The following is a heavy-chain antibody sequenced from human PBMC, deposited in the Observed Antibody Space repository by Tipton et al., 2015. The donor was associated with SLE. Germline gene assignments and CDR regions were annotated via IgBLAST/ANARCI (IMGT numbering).Heavy chain of an antibody. CDR3: SGGTYYYGMDV. Sequence: QVQLVQSGGGVVQPGRSLRLSCAASGFTFSSYGMHWVRQAPGKGLEWVAVIWYDGSNKYYADSVKGRFTISRDNSKNTLYLQMNSLRAEDTAVYYCSGGTYYYGMDVWGQGTTVTVSS. CDR1: GFTFSSYG. CDR2: IWYDGSNK. V-gene: IGHV3-33*08. D-gene: IGHD2-15*01. J-gene: IGHJ6*02.